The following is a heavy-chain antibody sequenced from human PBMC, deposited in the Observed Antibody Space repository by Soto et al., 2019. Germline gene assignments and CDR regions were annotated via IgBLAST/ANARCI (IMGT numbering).Heavy chain of an antibody. Sequence: SETLSLTCTVSGGSIRSYYWSWIRQPPGKGLEWIGYIYYSGSTNYNPSLKSRVTISVDTSKNQFSLKLSSVTAADTAVYYCARRYGTTFDYWGQGTLVTVSS. J-gene: IGHJ4*02. V-gene: IGHV4-59*01. D-gene: IGHD1-7*01. CDR3: ARRYGTTFDY. CDR1: GGSIRSYY. CDR2: IYYSGST.